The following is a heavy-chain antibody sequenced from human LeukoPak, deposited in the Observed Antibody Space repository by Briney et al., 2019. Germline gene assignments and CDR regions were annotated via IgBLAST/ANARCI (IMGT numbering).Heavy chain of an antibody. J-gene: IGHJ4*02. CDR2: ISDEGHQK. D-gene: IGHD3-3*01. CDR3: ARVFLERLTSGYFDN. CDR1: GFTFSDYA. V-gene: IGHV3-30-3*01. Sequence: GRSLRLSCAASGFTFSDYAMHWVRQDPGKGLEWVAVISDEGHQKYYGDSVKGRFTISRDNPKNTLYLQMNSLRDDDTAVYYCARVFLERLTSGYFDNWGQGTLVTVSS.